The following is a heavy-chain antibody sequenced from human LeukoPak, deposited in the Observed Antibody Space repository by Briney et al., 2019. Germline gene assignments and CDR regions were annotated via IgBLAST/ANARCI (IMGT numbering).Heavy chain of an antibody. J-gene: IGHJ3*02. CDR1: GYTFTGYY. Sequence: ASVKVSCKASGYTFTGYYMHWVRQAPGQGLEWMGWINPNSGGTNYAQKFQGRVTMTRDTSISTAYMELSRLRSDDTAVYYCARDFTAGTGVNAFDIWGQGTMVTVSS. CDR3: ARDFTAGTGVNAFDI. CDR2: INPNSGGT. D-gene: IGHD6-19*01. V-gene: IGHV1-2*02.